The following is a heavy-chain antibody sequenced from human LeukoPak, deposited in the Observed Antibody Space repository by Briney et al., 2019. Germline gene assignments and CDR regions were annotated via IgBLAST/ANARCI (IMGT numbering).Heavy chain of an antibody. CDR1: GYAFSDHG. CDR3: ARVPNPRNTYGYNDK. CDR2: ISGYNGHT. D-gene: IGHD5-18*01. Sequence: ASVKVSCTASGYAFSDHGVNWVRQAPGQGLEWMGWISGYNGHTSYAQKFQGRVMVTTDRSTNTAYLDLRSLRSDDTAVYYCARVPNPRNTYGYNDKWGQGTLVTVSS. V-gene: IGHV1-18*04. J-gene: IGHJ4*02.